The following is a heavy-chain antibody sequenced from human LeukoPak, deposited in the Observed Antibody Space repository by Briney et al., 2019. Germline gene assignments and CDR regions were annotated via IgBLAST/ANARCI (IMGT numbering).Heavy chain of an antibody. Sequence: SETLSLTCIVSGGSISSYYWSWIRQPAGKGLEWIGRIYTSGSTNYNPSLKSRVTMSVDTSKNQFSLKLSSVTAADTAVYYCARDYYDSSGYWGFDYWGQGTLVTVSS. CDR1: GGSISSYY. J-gene: IGHJ4*02. CDR2: IYTSGST. CDR3: ARDYYDSSGYWGFDY. V-gene: IGHV4-4*07. D-gene: IGHD3-22*01.